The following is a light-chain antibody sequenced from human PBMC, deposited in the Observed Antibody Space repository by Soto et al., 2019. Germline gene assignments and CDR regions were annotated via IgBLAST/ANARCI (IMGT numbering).Light chain of an antibody. CDR3: QQYNNWWK. J-gene: IGKJ1*01. CDR1: QSVSSN. CDR2: GAS. V-gene: IGKV3-15*01. Sequence: EIVMPQSPATLSVSPGERATLSCRSSQSVSSNLAWYQQKPVQAPRRLIYGASTRATGIPARFSGSVSGTEFTLTISSLQSGDFAVYDCQQYNNWWKFGQGTKVEIK.